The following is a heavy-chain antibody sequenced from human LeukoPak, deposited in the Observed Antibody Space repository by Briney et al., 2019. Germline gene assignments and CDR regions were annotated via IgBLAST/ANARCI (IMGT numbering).Heavy chain of an antibody. CDR1: GFTSSDYW. D-gene: IGHD2-2*02. CDR2: IKEDGSQK. V-gene: IGHV3-7*03. Sequence: PGGSLRLSCAASGFTSSDYWMSWVRQSPGKGLEWVANIKEDGSQKYYVDSVRGRFTISRDNAKNSLFLQMDSLRAEDTAVYYCARRYCSRTSCYIPFDYWGQGTLVTVSS. CDR3: ARRYCSRTSCYIPFDY. J-gene: IGHJ4*02.